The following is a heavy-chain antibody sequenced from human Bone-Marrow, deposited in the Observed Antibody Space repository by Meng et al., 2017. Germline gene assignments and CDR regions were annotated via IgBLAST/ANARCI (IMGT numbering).Heavy chain of an antibody. CDR1: GFTVSSNY. V-gene: IGHV3-53*04. CDR3: ARLLTMLRGAHDAFDI. CDR2: IYSGGST. J-gene: IGHJ3*02. Sequence: GESLKISCAASGFTVSSNYMSWVRQAPGKGLEWVSVIYSGGSTYYADSVKGRFTISRHNSKNTLYLQMNSLRAEDTAVYYCARLLTMLRGAHDAFDIWGQGTMVTVSS. D-gene: IGHD3-10*01.